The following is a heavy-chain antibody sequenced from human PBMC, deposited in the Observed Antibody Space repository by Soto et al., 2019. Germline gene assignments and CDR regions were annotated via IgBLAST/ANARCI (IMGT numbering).Heavy chain of an antibody. CDR1: GFTFSSYA. J-gene: IGHJ4*02. D-gene: IGHD3-9*01. CDR2: ISSNGGST. V-gene: IGHV3-64D*08. Sequence: PGGSLRLSCAASGFTFSSYAMHWVRQAPGKGLEYVSAISSNGGSTYYADSVKGRFTISRDNSKNTLYLQMSSLRAEDTAVYYCVKAAIYDILTGYLRYWGQGTLVTVSS. CDR3: VKAAIYDILTGYLRY.